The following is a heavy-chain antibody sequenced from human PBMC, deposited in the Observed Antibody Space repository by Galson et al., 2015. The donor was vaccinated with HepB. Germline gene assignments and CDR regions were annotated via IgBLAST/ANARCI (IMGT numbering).Heavy chain of an antibody. CDR2: IIWSGDKT. CDR3: ARDPGVWGTYRFPSYFDS. CDR1: GFKFDAFG. J-gene: IGHJ4*02. V-gene: IGHV3-20*04. Sequence: SLRLSCATSGFKFDAFGMSWVRQGPGKGLEWISGIIWSGDKTNYADSVKGRFTISRDNANNSLFLQMDSLTVDDTGVYYCARDPGVWGTYRFPSYFDSWGQGTLVTVSS. D-gene: IGHD3-16*02.